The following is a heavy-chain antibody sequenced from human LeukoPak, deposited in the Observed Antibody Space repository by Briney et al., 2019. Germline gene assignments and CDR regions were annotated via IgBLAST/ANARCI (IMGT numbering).Heavy chain of an antibody. CDR2: INHSGST. D-gene: IGHD2-15*01. CDR1: GGSFSGYY. Sequence: SETLSLTCAVYGGSFSGYYWSWIRQPPGKGLEWIGEINHSGSTNYNPSLKSRDTISVDTSKNQFSLKLSSVTAADTAVYYCARGNIVVVVAATSLYYYMDVWGKGTTVTVSS. V-gene: IGHV4-34*01. J-gene: IGHJ6*03. CDR3: ARGNIVVVVAATSLYYYMDV.